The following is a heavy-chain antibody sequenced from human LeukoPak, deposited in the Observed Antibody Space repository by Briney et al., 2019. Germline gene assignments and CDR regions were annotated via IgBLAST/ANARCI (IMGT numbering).Heavy chain of an antibody. V-gene: IGHV1-69*05. J-gene: IGHJ4*02. CDR1: GGTFSSYA. Sequence: GASVKVSCKASGGTFSSYAISWVRQAPGQGLGWMGGIIPIFGTANYAQKFQGRVTITTDESTSTAYMELSSLRSEDTAVYYCARGSRDYYDSSGYRFDYWGQGTLVTVSS. CDR3: ARGSRDYYDSSGYRFDY. D-gene: IGHD3-22*01. CDR2: IIPIFGTA.